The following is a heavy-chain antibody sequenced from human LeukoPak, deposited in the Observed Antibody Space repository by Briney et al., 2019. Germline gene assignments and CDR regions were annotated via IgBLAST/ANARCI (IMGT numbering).Heavy chain of an antibody. J-gene: IGHJ4*02. Sequence: ASVKVSCKASGGTFSSYTISWVRQAPGQGLEWMGRIIPILGIANYAQKFQGRVTITADKSTSTAYMELSSLRSEDTAVYYCARVDDFWPWVYWGQGTLVTVSS. CDR3: ARVDDFWPWVY. CDR2: IIPILGIA. V-gene: IGHV1-69*02. CDR1: GGTFSSYT. D-gene: IGHD3-3*01.